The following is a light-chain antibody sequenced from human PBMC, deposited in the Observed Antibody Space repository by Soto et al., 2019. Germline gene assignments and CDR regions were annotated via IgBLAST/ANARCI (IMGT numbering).Light chain of an antibody. Sequence: EIVLTQSPGTLSLSPGERATLSCRASHTVSSNYLAWCQQRPGRAPRLLIYGASTRAAGIPDRFSGSGSGTDFTLTITRLEPEDSAVYFCQQYTGPPTTFGQGTRLEIK. V-gene: IGKV3-20*01. J-gene: IGKJ5*01. CDR1: HTVSSNY. CDR2: GAS. CDR3: QQYTGPPTT.